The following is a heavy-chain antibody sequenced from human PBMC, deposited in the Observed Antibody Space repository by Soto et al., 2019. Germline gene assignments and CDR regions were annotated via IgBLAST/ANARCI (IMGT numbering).Heavy chain of an antibody. CDR3: ARRINDTRGYSYFDY. J-gene: IGHJ4*03. V-gene: IGHV5-51*01. Sequence: GESLKISCKASGYSFGSYWIGWVRQMPGKGLEWMGVIFPDDSKVTYSPSFEGQVTISADKSITTAYLQWSRLKASDTAKYYCARRINDTRGYSYFDYWGHGTQVTVSS. D-gene: IGHD3-22*01. CDR1: GYSFGSYW. CDR2: IFPDDSKV.